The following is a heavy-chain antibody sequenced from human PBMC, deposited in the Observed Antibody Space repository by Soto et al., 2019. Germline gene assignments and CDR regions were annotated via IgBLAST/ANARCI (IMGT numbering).Heavy chain of an antibody. J-gene: IGHJ4*02. Sequence: SETLSLTCNVSSGSVNSDNYYWTWVRQPPGKGLEWIGNIHNSGTTNYNPSLQNRVTMSMDTSKNQYSLKLTSVTAADAALYYCARDMRGFSRALDYWGRGTPVTVS. CDR3: ARDMRGFSRALDY. V-gene: IGHV4-61*01. CDR1: SGSVNSDNYY. CDR2: IHNSGTT. D-gene: IGHD5-18*01.